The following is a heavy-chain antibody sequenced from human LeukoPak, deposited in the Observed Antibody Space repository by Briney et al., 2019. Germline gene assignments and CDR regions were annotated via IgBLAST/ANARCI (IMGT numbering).Heavy chain of an antibody. J-gene: IGHJ5*02. CDR1: GASFSDFY. V-gene: IGHV4-34*01. CDR2: ISHSGSA. CDR3: ARMMAAAGTPPWFDP. D-gene: IGHD6-13*01. Sequence: SETLSLTCAVYGASFSDFYWSWIRQPPGKGLEWIGEISHSGSANCNPSLKSRVTISVDTSKNQFSLNLSSVTAADTAVYYCARMMAAAGTPPWFDPGGQGTLVTVSS.